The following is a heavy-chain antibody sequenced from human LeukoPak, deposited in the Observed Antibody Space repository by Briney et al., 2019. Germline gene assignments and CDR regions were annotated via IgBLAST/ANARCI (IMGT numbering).Heavy chain of an antibody. CDR2: IYYSGST. CDR3: ARDRRIGLDV. V-gene: IGHV4-61*02. J-gene: IGHJ6*02. Sequence: SQTLSLTCTVSGGSITSGSYYWSWIRQPAGKGLEWIGRIYYSGSTNYNPSLKSRVTISVDTSKNQFSLKLSSVTAADTAVYYCARDRRIGLDVWGQGTTVTVSS. CDR1: GGSITSGSYY. D-gene: IGHD2-15*01.